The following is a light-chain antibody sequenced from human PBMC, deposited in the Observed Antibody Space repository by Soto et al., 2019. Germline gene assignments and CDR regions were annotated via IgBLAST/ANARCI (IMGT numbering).Light chain of an antibody. CDR3: PQYLNWRT. J-gene: IGKJ4*01. V-gene: IGKV3-15*01. Sequence: EIVMTQSPATLSVSPGERATLSCRASQSVSSNLVWYQQKPGQAPRLLIYGASTRATGIPARFSGSGSGTEFTFIISSLQAPDFAVYYCPQYLNWRTFVGGTKVEIK. CDR2: GAS. CDR1: QSVSSN.